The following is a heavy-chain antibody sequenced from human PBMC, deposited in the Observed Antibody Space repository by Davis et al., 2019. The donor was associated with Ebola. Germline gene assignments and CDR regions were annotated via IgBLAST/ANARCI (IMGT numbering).Heavy chain of an antibody. D-gene: IGHD2-2*01. V-gene: IGHV1-3*01. CDR3: ASTRYCSSTSCQFWYFDL. J-gene: IGHJ2*01. Sequence: AASVKVSCKASGYIFTSYAIHWVRQAPGQRLEWMGWINAGNGDTKYSQKFRGRVTITRDTSASTSYMELGSLRSEDTAVYYCASTRYCSSTSCQFWYFDLWGRGTLVTVSS. CDR1: GYIFTSYA. CDR2: INAGNGDT.